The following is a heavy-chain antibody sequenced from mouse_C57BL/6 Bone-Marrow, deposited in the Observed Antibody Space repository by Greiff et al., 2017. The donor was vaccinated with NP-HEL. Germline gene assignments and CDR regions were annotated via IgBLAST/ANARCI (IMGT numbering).Heavy chain of an antibody. CDR1: GFTFSDYG. J-gene: IGHJ4*01. CDR3: ARQLRLYAIDY. V-gene: IGHV5-15*01. Sequence: DVMLVESGGGLVQPGGSLKLSCAASGFTFSDYGMAWVRQAPRKGPEWVAFISNLAYSIYYADTVTGRFTISRENAKNTLYLEMSSLRSEDTAMYYCARQLRLYAIDYWGQGTSVTVSS. D-gene: IGHD3-2*02. CDR2: ISNLAYSI.